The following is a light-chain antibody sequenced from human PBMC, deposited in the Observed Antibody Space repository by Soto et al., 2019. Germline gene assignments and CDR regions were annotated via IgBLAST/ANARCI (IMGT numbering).Light chain of an antibody. CDR3: QQYKSHPVT. Sequence: EIVFTPSPATLSLSPGERVNPSCRATQTVRSSLAWYQQKPGQAPRLLIYGASTRATGIPARFSGSGSGTEFTLTISSLQPDDFATYYCQQYKSHPVTFGQGTKVDIK. J-gene: IGKJ1*01. CDR2: GAS. CDR1: QTVRSS. V-gene: IGKV3-15*01.